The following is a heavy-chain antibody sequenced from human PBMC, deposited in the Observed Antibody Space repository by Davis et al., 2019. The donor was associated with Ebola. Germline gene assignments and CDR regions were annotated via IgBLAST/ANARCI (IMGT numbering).Heavy chain of an antibody. CDR3: ARDSGWSGVVS. D-gene: IGHD6-19*01. CDR1: GLTLSNYW. J-gene: IGHJ5*01. Sequence: GESLKISCSASGLTLSNYWMSWVRQAPGKGLEWVANIKQDGSDKNYVDSVKGRFTISRDNAKNSLYLQMNSLRAEDTAVYYCARDSGWSGVVSWGQGTLVTVSS. CDR2: IKQDGSDK. V-gene: IGHV3-7*03.